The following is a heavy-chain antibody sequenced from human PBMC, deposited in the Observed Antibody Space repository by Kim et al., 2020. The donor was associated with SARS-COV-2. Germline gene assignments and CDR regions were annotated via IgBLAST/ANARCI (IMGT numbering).Heavy chain of an antibody. CDR2: IKSKTDGGTT. CDR1: GFTFSNAW. CDR3: TTGASITMVRGVPLSFGMDV. D-gene: IGHD3-10*01. Sequence: GGSLRLSCAASGFTFSNAWMSWVRQAPGKGLEWVGRIKSKTDGGTTDYAAPVKGRFTISRDDSKNTLYLQMNSLKTEDTAVYYCTTGASITMVRGVPLSFGMDVWGQGTTVTVSS. V-gene: IGHV3-15*01. J-gene: IGHJ6*02.